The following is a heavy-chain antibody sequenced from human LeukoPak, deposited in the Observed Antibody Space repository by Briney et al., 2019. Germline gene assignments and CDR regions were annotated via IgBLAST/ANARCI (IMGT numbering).Heavy chain of an antibody. D-gene: IGHD7-27*01. V-gene: IGHV3-7*01. Sequence: GGSLRLSCVASKFTFNSYWMNWVRQAPGKGLEWVANINSDGSEKYYMDSVKGRFTISRDNAKNSLYLQINSLRVEGTAVYYCAGWGSQAPLNPWGQGTLVTVSS. J-gene: IGHJ5*01. CDR3: AGWGSQAPLNP. CDR2: INSDGSEK. CDR1: KFTFNSYW.